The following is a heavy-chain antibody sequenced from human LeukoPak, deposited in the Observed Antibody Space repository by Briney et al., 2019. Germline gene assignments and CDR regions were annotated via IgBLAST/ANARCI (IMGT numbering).Heavy chain of an antibody. J-gene: IGHJ5*02. Sequence: ASVKVSCKASGYTFTSYGISWVRQAPGQGLEWMGWISAYNGNTNYAQKLQGGVTMTTDTSTSTAYMELRSLRSDDTAVYYCAKLRFLEWLFWFDPWGQGTLVTVSS. CDR3: AKLRFLEWLFWFDP. V-gene: IGHV1-18*01. CDR1: GYTFTSYG. CDR2: ISAYNGNT. D-gene: IGHD3-3*01.